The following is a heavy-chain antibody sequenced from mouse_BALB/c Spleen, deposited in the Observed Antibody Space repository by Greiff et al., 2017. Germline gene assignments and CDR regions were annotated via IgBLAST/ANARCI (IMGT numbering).Heavy chain of an antibody. J-gene: IGHJ2*01. CDR2: ISSGGST. CDR3: AGGTITGDFDY. D-gene: IGHD2-4*01. Sequence: EVQVVESGGGLVKPGGSLKLSCAASGFTFSSYAMSWVRQTPEERLEWVVSISSGGSTYYPDSVKGRFTISTDNARNILYLQMSSLRSKDTAMYSCAGGTITGDFDYWGQGTTLTVSS. CDR1: GFTFSSYA. V-gene: IGHV5-6-5*01.